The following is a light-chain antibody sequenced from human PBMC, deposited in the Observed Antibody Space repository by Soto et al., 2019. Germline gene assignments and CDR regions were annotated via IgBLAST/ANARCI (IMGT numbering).Light chain of an antibody. J-gene: IGKJ1*01. CDR3: QQYGSSPWT. CDR2: GAS. V-gene: IGKV3-20*01. Sequence: EIVLTQSPGTLSLSPGERATRSCRASQSVSSSYLAWYQQKPGQAPRLLIYGASSRATGIPDRFSGSGSGTDSTLTISRLEPEDFPVYYCQQYGSSPWTFGQGTKVDI. CDR1: QSVSSSY.